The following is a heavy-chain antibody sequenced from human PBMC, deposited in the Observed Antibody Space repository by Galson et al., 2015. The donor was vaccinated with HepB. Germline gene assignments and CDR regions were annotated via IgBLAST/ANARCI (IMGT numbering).Heavy chain of an antibody. D-gene: IGHD6-6*01. CDR2: ISSSSSYI. CDR1: GFTFSSYS. J-gene: IGHJ6*02. Sequence: LRLSCAASGFTFSSYSMNWVRQAPGKGLEWVSSISSSSSYIYYADSVKGRFTISRDNAKNSLYLQMNSLRAEDTAVYYCAREAYSSSSAGDYYYYGMDVWGQGTTVTVSS. V-gene: IGHV3-21*01. CDR3: AREAYSSSSAGDYYYYGMDV.